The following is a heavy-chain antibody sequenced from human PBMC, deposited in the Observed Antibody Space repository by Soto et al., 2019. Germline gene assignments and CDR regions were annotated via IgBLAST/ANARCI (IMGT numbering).Heavy chain of an antibody. CDR1: GGTFSSYA. CDR3: ARTSVAGSWDYFDY. D-gene: IGHD6-19*01. Sequence: SVKVSCEASGGTFSSYAISWVRQAPGQGLEWMGGIIPIFGTANYAQKFQGRVTITADESTSTAYMELSSLRSEDTAVYYCARTSVAGSWDYFDYWGQGTLVTVSS. J-gene: IGHJ4*02. V-gene: IGHV1-69*13. CDR2: IIPIFGTA.